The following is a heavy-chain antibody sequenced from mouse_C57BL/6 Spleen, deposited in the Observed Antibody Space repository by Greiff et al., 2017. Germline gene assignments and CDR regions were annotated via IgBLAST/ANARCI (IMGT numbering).Heavy chain of an antibody. CDR3: ARGDFVGSAWFAY. D-gene: IGHD2-2*01. CDR2: IDPSDSYT. V-gene: IGHV1-69*01. Sequence: QVQLQQPGAELVMPGASVKLSCKASGYTFTSYWMHWVKQRPGQGLEWIGEIDPSDSYTNYNQKFKGKSTLTVDKSSSTAYMQLSSLTSEDSAVYYSARGDFVGSAWFAYWGQGTLVTVSA. J-gene: IGHJ3*01. CDR1: GYTFTSYW.